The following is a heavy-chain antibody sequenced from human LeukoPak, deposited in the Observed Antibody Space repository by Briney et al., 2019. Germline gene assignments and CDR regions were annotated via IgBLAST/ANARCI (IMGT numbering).Heavy chain of an antibody. D-gene: IGHD2-15*01. V-gene: IGHV3-48*01. CDR2: ISSSGNTI. CDR1: GFTFSSYN. CDR3: AKVAVAATRGPVMY. J-gene: IGHJ4*02. Sequence: GGSLRLSCGATGFTFSSYNMNWVRQAPGKGLEWISYISSSGNTIYYADSVKGRFTISRDNSKNTLYLQMNSLRAEDTAVYYCAKVAVAATRGPVMYWGQGTLVTVSS.